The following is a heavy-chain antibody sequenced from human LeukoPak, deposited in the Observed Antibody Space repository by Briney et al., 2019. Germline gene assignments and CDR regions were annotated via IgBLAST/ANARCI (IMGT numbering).Heavy chain of an antibody. CDR3: ARGAYFSGSYRIYYFDY. CDR2: INPTSGGT. V-gene: IGHV1-2*02. D-gene: IGHD1-26*01. Sequence: ASVKVSCKASGYTFTGYYMHWVRQAPGQGLEWMGWINPTSGGTNYAQKFQGRVTMTRDTSISTAYMELSRLRSDDTAVYYCARGAYFSGSYRIYYFDYWGQGTLVTVSS. J-gene: IGHJ4*02. CDR1: GYTFTGYY.